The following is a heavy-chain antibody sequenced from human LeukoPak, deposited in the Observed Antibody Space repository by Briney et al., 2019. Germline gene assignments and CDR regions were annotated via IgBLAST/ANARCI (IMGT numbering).Heavy chain of an antibody. V-gene: IGHV3-23*01. CDR2: ISFSGDSS. CDR1: GFNFRDAA. J-gene: IGHJ3*01. D-gene: IGHD5-24*01. CDR3: AKDIQLST. Sequence: GGSLRLSCAASGFNFRDAAMTWVRQAPGKGLEWVSLISFSGDSSYYADSVKGRFTISRDNSKNTLSLQMNSLRVEDTAIYYCAKDIQLSTWGLGTMVTVSS.